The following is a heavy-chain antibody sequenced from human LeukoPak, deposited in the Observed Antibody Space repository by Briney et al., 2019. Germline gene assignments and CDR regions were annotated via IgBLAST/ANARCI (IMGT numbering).Heavy chain of an antibody. CDR3: ASTLRFLPYRRFDY. J-gene: IGHJ4*02. D-gene: IGHD3-3*01. Sequence: SETLSLTCSVSGCSIISSNYYWGWIRRPPGKGLEWIGIIYQSGSGSSYYNPSLKSRVTIFGDTSKNQFFLRLSSVTAADTAVYYCASTLRFLPYRRFDYWGQGTLVTVPS. CDR2: IYQSGSGSS. V-gene: IGHV4-39*01. CDR1: GCSIISSNYY.